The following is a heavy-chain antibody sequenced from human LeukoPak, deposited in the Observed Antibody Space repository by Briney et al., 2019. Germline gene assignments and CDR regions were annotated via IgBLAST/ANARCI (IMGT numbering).Heavy chain of an antibody. CDR1: GFTLSGYW. D-gene: IGHD7-27*01. J-gene: IGHJ3*02. V-gene: IGHV3-7*01. CDR3: TREMGTLDGFDI. Sequence: GGSLRLSCAASGFTLSGYWMSWVRQAPGKGLEWLAYIDQDGRDISYLDSVKGRFTIARDNAKNSLILQMNSLRTEDTAVYYCTREMGTLDGFDIWGQGTMVTVSS. CDR2: IDQDGRDI.